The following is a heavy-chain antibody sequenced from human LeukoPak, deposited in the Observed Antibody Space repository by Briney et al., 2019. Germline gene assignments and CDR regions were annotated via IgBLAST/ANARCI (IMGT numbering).Heavy chain of an antibody. CDR3: ARNSRVASTSGLNY. V-gene: IGHV1-69*13. J-gene: IGHJ4*02. CDR1: GGTFASYP. D-gene: IGHD5-12*01. CDR2: ITPIFGEA. Sequence: SVKVSCKVSGGTFASYPISWVRQAPGQGLEWMGEITPIFGEAQNAQKFQGRVTITADEPTSTVYMELTSLRLEDTAMYYCARNSRVASTSGLNYWGQGTLVTVSS.